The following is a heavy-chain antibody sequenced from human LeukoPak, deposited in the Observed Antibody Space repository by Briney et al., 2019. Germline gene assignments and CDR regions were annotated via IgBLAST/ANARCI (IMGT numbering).Heavy chain of an antibody. CDR1: GDSITSAGYY. J-gene: IGHJ4*02. CDR2: IYNAGST. V-gene: IGHV4-31*03. D-gene: IGHD2-15*01. Sequence: SETLSLTCTVSGDSITSAGYYWTWVRQYPGKGLEWIGYIYNAGSTYYNPSLKSRVTTLLDTSKNQFSLRLSSVTAADTAVYYCARVVAATIYQFDHWGQGTLVTVSS. CDR3: ARVVAATIYQFDH.